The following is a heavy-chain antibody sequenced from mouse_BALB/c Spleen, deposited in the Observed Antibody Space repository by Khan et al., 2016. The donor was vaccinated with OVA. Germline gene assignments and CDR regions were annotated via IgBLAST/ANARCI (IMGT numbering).Heavy chain of an antibody. CDR3: ARGGNGTFAY. CDR2: INPYNGGS. Sequence: VQLKQSGPELVKPGASAKISCKASGYSFTDYTMNWVKQSHGKNLEWIGLINPYNGGSTYNQKFKDKATLTVDKSSSTAYVELLSLTSEDSSVXYCARGGNGTFAYWGQGTLVTVSA. D-gene: IGHD1-1*01. CDR1: GYSFTDYT. V-gene: IGHV1-18*01. J-gene: IGHJ3*01.